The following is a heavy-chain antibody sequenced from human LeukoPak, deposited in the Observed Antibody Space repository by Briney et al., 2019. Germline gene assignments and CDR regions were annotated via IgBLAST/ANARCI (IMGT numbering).Heavy chain of an antibody. CDR2: ISYDGSSK. CDR1: GFTFRTHG. V-gene: IGHV3-33*06. J-gene: IGHJ4*02. CDR3: AKDGGKWPDS. Sequence: PGGSLRLSCVASGFTFRTHGIHWVRQAPGKGLEWVAVISYDGSSKQYADSVKGRFTISRDDSKNTLYLQMNSLRADDTAVYYCAKDGGKWPDSWGQGTLATVSS. D-gene: IGHD3-16*01.